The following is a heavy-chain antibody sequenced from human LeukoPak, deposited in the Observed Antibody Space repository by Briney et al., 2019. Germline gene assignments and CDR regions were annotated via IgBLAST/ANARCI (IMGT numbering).Heavy chain of an antibody. D-gene: IGHD5-24*01. J-gene: IGHJ4*02. CDR2: INPKTGEI. Sequence: GASVKVSCKASGYTFMDYYVQWVRQAQAQAPGQGLEWMGFINPKTGEIKYAPKFQGRVTMTWDTSVSTAYMELSGLTSDDTALYYCGRDPPAPTISLDYWGRGTLVTVSS. V-gene: IGHV1-2*02. CDR3: GRDPPAPTISLDY. CDR1: GYTFMDYY.